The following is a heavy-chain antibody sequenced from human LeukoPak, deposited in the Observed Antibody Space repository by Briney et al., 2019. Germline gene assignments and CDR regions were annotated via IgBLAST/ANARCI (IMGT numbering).Heavy chain of an antibody. Sequence: GGSLRLSCAASGFTFTSYAMSWVRQAPGKGLEWVSGISGSGGSTYYADSVKDRFTISRDNSKNTLYLQMNSLRAEDTAVYYCARQSYGDYLFDYWGQGILVTVSS. J-gene: IGHJ4*02. CDR3: ARQSYGDYLFDY. D-gene: IGHD4-17*01. CDR1: GFTFTSYA. V-gene: IGHV3-23*01. CDR2: ISGSGGST.